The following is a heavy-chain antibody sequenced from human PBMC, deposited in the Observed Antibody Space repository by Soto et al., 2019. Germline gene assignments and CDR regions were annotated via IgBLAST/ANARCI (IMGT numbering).Heavy chain of an antibody. CDR3: TTGSVEGF. J-gene: IGHJ6*02. CDR2: VYTSAEGGAT. CDR1: GFSVTNAW. D-gene: IGHD2-15*01. Sequence: EVQLVDSGGGLVKPGGSLRLSCGASGFSVTNAWMNWVRQAPGKGLEWVGRVYTSAEGGATNYAAPVKGRFTISRDDSKNTVYLQMNSLMTEDTAVYYCTTGSVEGFWGQGTTVTVSS. V-gene: IGHV3-15*07.